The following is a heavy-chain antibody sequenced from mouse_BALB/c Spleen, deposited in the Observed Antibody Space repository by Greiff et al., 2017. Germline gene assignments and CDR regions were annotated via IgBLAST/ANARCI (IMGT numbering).Heavy chain of an antibody. CDR2: ISNLAYSI. Sequence: EVKLMESGGGLVQPGGSRKLSCAASGFTFSDYGMAWVRQAPGKGPEWVAFISNLAYSIYYADTVTGRFTISRENAKNTLYLEMSSLRSEDTAMYYCARGGYRYDGGDWFAYWGQGTLVTVSA. J-gene: IGHJ3*01. CDR1: GFTFSDYG. D-gene: IGHD2-14*01. CDR3: ARGGYRYDGGDWFAY. V-gene: IGHV5-15*02.